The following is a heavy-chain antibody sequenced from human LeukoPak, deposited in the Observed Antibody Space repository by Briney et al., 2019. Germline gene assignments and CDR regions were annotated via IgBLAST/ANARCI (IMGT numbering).Heavy chain of an antibody. J-gene: IGHJ3*02. Sequence: SETLSLTCTVSGGSISSYYWSWIRQPPGKGLEWIGYIYYSGSTNYNPSLKSRVTISVDTSKNRLSLKLSSVTAADTAIYYCARLLSIADAFDIWGQGTMVTVSS. CDR3: ARLLSIADAFDI. CDR2: IYYSGST. V-gene: IGHV4-59*08. CDR1: GGSISSYY. D-gene: IGHD2/OR15-2a*01.